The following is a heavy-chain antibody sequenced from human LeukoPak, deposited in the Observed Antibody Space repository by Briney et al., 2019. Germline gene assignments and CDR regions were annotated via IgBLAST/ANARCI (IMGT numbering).Heavy chain of an antibody. CDR3: ARNTNFHNYYLDV. V-gene: IGHV1-18*01. Sequence: ASVKVSCKTSGYSFTNYGITWVRQAPGQGLVWLAWISASNGNTDYAPEVRARATLTADTSTTTAYMELRRLRSDDTAVYYCARNTNFHNYYLDVWGEGTTLTVSS. CDR1: GYSFTNYG. D-gene: IGHD3-3*01. J-gene: IGHJ6*03. CDR2: ISASNGNT.